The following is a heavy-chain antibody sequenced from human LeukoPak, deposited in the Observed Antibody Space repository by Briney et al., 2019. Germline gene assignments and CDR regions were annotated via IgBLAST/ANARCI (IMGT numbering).Heavy chain of an antibody. J-gene: IGHJ6*03. CDR3: ARSELGYNYYYMDV. V-gene: IGHV3-21*01. CDR1: GFTFSSYN. CDR2: ISSSSSYI. Sequence: PGGSLRLSCAVSGFTFSSYNMNWVRQAPGKGLEWVSSISSSSSYIYYADSVKGRFTISRDNAKKSLYLQMNSLRVEDTAVYYCARSELGYNYYYMDVWGKGTTVTISS. D-gene: IGHD3-10*01.